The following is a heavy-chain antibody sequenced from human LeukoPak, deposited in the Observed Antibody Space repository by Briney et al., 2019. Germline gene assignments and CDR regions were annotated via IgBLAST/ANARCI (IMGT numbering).Heavy chain of an antibody. D-gene: IGHD3-22*01. J-gene: IGHJ3*02. V-gene: IGHV3-74*01. CDR3: ARVGGYYDSSGYYYNAFDI. CDR1: GFTFSSYW. Sequence: GGSLRLSCAASGFTFSSYWMHWVRQAPGKGLVCVSRINSDGSSTSYADSVKGRFTISRDNAKNTLYLQMNSLRAEDTAVYYCARVGGYYDSSGYYYNAFDIWGQGTMVTVSS. CDR2: INSDGSST.